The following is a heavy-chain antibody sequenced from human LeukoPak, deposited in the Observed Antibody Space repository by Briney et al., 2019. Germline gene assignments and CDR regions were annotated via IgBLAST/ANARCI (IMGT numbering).Heavy chain of an antibody. V-gene: IGHV3-74*01. Sequence: GGSLRLSCAASGFTFTTSWMHWVRHAPGKGLVWVSRINSDGSTTTYADSVKGRFTISRDNAKNTLYLQMNSLRGEDTAVYYCARVLGAAAGLRAFDIWGQGTLVFVSS. J-gene: IGHJ3*02. CDR1: GFTFTTSW. D-gene: IGHD6-13*01. CDR3: ARVLGAAAGLRAFDI. CDR2: INSDGSTT.